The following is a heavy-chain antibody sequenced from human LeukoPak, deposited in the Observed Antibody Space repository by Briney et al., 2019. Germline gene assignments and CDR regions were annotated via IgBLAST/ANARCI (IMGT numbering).Heavy chain of an antibody. CDR1: GFTFSTYV. J-gene: IGHJ1*01. D-gene: IGHD3-10*01. Sequence: GGSLRLSCSVSGFTFSTYVMHWVRQAPGKGLEYVLAISSNGDNTYYADSVKGRFTISRDNSKNTLYLQMNSLRAEDTAVYYCARDSSGYGSRLQHWGQGTLVTVSS. CDR2: ISSNGDNT. V-gene: IGHV3-64*04. CDR3: ARDSSGYGSRLQH.